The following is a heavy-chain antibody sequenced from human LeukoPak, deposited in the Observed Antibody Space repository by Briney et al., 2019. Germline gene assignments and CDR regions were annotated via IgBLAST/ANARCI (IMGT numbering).Heavy chain of an antibody. D-gene: IGHD1-1*01. V-gene: IGHV4-4*09. CDR1: GGSISSYY. J-gene: IGHJ4*02. CDR3: ARRGTYFDY. CDR2: IYTSGST. Sequence: SETLSLTCTVSGGSISSYYGSWIRQPPGKGLEWIGYIYTSGSTNHNPSLKSRVTISVDTSKNQFSLKLSSVTAADTAVYYCARRGTYFDYWGQGTLVTVSS.